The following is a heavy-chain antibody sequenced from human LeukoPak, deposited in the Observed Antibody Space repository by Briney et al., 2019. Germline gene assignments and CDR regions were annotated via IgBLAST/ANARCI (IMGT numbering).Heavy chain of an antibody. J-gene: IGHJ5*02. Sequence: QTGGSLRLSCAASGFTFSTYAMSWVRQAPGKGPEWVSGISSSGDATYYADSVKGRFTVSRDNSENTLYLQMNSLRAEDTAVYYCAKGCISADCDVSRWFDPWGQGTLVTVSS. CDR2: ISSSGDAT. D-gene: IGHD2-2*01. V-gene: IGHV3-23*01. CDR3: AKGCISADCDVSRWFDP. CDR1: GFTFSTYA.